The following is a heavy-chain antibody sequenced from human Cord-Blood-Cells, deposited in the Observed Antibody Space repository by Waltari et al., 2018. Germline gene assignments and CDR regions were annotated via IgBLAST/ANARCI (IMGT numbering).Heavy chain of an antibody. D-gene: IGHD6-6*01. Sequence: QVQLVQSGAEVKKPGSSVKVSCKASAGTFSSYAIRWVRQATGQGLEWMGGIIPIFGTANYAQKFQGRVTITADESTSTAYMELSSLRSEDTAVYYCARGLGRIAARADAFDIWGQGTMVTVSS. V-gene: IGHV1-69*12. CDR2: IIPIFGTA. CDR3: ARGLGRIAARADAFDI. CDR1: AGTFSSYA. J-gene: IGHJ3*02.